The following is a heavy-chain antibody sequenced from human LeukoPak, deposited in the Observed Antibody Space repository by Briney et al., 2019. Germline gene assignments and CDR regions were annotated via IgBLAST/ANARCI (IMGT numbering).Heavy chain of an antibody. CDR1: GDSISNYL. V-gene: IGHV4-59*08. D-gene: IGHD4-17*01. CDR3: ARSVGYGDSRFDY. CDR2: TYYNGNT. J-gene: IGHJ4*02. Sequence: SETLSLTCTVSGDSISNYLWNWIRQPPGKGLEWIGYTYYNGNTNSNPSLRSRVSMSVDTSKNQFSLRLSSVTAADTAVYYCARSVGYGDSRFDYWGQGTLVTVSS.